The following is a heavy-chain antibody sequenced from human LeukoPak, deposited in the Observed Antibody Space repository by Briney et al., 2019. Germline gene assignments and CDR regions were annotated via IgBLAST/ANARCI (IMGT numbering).Heavy chain of an antibody. V-gene: IGHV3-7*01. CDR1: GFTFSSYW. J-gene: IGHJ4*02. CDR2: INQDGSEK. D-gene: IGHD6-13*01. Sequence: GGSLRLSCAASGFTFSSYWMTWVRQAPGKGLEWVANINQDGSEKYYVDSVKGRFTISRDNAKNSLYLQMNSLRAEDTAVYYCARDFGAAGHDYWGQGTLVTVSS. CDR3: ARDFGAAGHDY.